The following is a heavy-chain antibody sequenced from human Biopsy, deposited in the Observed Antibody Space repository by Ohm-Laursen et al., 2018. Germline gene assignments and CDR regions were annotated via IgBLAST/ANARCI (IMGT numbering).Heavy chain of an antibody. D-gene: IGHD3-16*01. CDR2: ISPNSGGT. CDR1: GYAVNDYF. V-gene: IGHV1-2*02. CDR3: ARDIMNRIAGLVARSDVFDV. Sequence: SVKVSCNGSGYAVNDYFLHWLRQAPGQGPEWMGWISPNSGGTNYAQKFQGRVTKTTDTSTSTVYLELRRLISDDTAVYYCARDIMNRIAGLVARSDVFDVWGQGTLVTVSS. J-gene: IGHJ3*01.